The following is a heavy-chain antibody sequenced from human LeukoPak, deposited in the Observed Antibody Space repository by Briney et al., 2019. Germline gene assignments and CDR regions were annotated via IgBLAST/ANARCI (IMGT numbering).Heavy chain of an antibody. CDR3: ARGGTGHYYASGTYYQSYYFDY. D-gene: IGHD3-10*01. CDR1: GFTVSSYG. V-gene: IGHV3-30*02. J-gene: IGHJ4*02. Sequence: GGSLRLSCAASGFTVSSYGIHWVRQAPGKGLEWDTFILYDGSDKYYADSVKGRFSISRDNSKNTLYLQMNSLRPEDTAVYYCARGGTGHYYASGTYYQSYYFDYWGQGSLVTVSS. CDR2: ILYDGSDK.